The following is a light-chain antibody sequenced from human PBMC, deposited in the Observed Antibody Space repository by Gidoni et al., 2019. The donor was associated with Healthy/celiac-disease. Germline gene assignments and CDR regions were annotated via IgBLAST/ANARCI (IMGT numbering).Light chain of an antibody. V-gene: IGLV3-25*03. Sequence: SYELTQPPSVSVSPGQTARITCSGDALPKQYAYWSQQKPGQAPVLVISKDSERPSGIPERFSGSSSGTTVTLTISGVQAEDEADYYCQSADSSGTPWVFGGGTKLTVL. CDR2: KDS. J-gene: IGLJ3*02. CDR1: ALPKQY. CDR3: QSADSSGTPWV.